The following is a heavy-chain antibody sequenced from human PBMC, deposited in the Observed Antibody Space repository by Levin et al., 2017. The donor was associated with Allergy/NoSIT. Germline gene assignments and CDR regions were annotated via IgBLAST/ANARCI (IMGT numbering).Heavy chain of an antibody. D-gene: IGHD3-10*01. CDR3: AKDLLDTGLWFRELLGAFDI. CDR2: ISGSGGST. J-gene: IGHJ3*02. V-gene: IGHV3-23*01. Sequence: PGGSLRLSCAASGFTFSSYAMSWVRQAPGKGLEWVSAISGSGGSTYYADSVKGRFTISRDNSKNTLYLQMNSLRAEDTAVYYCAKDLLDTGLWFRELLGAFDIWGQGTMVTVSS. CDR1: GFTFSSYA.